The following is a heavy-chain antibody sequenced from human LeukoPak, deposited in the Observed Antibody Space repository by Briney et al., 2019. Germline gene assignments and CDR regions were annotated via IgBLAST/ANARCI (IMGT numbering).Heavy chain of an antibody. CDR1: GGSFSGYY. D-gene: IGHD2-8*01. Sequence: SETLSLTCAVYGGSFSGYYWSWIRQPPGKGLEWIGEINHSGSTNYNPSLKSRVTISVDTSKNQFSLKLSSVTAADTAVYYCARAQYCTNGVCYTNGWFDPWGQGTLVTVSS. CDR2: INHSGST. V-gene: IGHV4-34*01. CDR3: ARAQYCTNGVCYTNGWFDP. J-gene: IGHJ5*02.